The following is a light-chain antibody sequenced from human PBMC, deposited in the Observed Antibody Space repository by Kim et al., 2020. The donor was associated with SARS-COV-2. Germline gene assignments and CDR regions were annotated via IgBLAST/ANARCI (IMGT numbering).Light chain of an antibody. Sequence: SPAERATRSCRASQSVSSYLAWYQQKPGHAPRLLIYDASNRATGIPARFSGSGSGTDFTLTISSLEPEDFAVYYCQQRSNWPPWTFGQGTKVDIK. J-gene: IGKJ1*01. CDR3: QQRSNWPPWT. CDR1: QSVSSY. V-gene: IGKV3-11*01. CDR2: DAS.